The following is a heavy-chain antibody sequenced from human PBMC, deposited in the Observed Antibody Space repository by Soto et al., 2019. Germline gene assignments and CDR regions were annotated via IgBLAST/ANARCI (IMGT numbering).Heavy chain of an antibody. V-gene: IGHV3-43*01. CDR3: ARETLSYGSALDV. CDR1: GFRFDEYN. J-gene: IGHJ6*02. Sequence: GGSLRLSCAASGFRFDEYNIHWVRQAPGKGLGWVSLITWNGANTYYADSVKGRFTISRDGTTKSVSLQMTSLKREDTGLYYCARETLSYGSALDVWGQGTTVTVSS. D-gene: IGHD3-16*01. CDR2: ITWNGANT.